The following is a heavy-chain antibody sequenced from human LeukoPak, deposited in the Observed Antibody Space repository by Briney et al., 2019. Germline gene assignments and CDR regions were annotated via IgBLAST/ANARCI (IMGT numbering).Heavy chain of an antibody. Sequence: SETLSLTCAVYGGSFSGYYWSWIRQPPGKGLEWIGEINHSGSTNYNPYLKSRVTISVDTSKNQFSLKLSSVTAADTAVYYCARRKRSGCSSTSCLLNWFDPWGQGTLVTVSS. D-gene: IGHD2-2*01. CDR2: INHSGST. CDR1: GGSFSGYY. V-gene: IGHV4-34*01. CDR3: ARRKRSGCSSTSCLLNWFDP. J-gene: IGHJ5*02.